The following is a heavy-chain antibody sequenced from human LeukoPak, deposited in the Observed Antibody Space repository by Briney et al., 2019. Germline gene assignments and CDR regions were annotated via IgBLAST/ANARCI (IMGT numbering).Heavy chain of an antibody. J-gene: IGHJ4*02. Sequence: PSETLSLTCSVSGYSIDNGYYWAWIRQPPGKGLEWIGSIYHSGSAYYNPSLKSRVTISVDTSKNQFSLKLRSVTAADTAVYYCARLFGNYQNYFDYWGQGTLVTVSS. CDR2: IYHSGSA. CDR1: GYSIDNGYY. V-gene: IGHV4-38-2*02. CDR3: ARLFGNYQNYFDY. D-gene: IGHD1-7*01.